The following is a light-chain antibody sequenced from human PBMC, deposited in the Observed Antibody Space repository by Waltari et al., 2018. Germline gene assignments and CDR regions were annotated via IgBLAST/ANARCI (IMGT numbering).Light chain of an antibody. Sequence: EIVLTQSPATLSLSPGERATLSCRATQSVSYYLVWYQQRPGQAPRLLIYDTSNRATGIPARFSGSGSETDFTLTISSLEPEDFAVYYCQQRRNWPLTFGGGTKVEIK. CDR1: QSVSYY. CDR3: QQRRNWPLT. J-gene: IGKJ4*01. CDR2: DTS. V-gene: IGKV3-11*01.